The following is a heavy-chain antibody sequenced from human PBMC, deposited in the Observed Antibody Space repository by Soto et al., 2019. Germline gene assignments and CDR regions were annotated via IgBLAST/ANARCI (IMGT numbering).Heavy chain of an antibody. CDR1: GGSISSSSYY. D-gene: IGHD3-16*02. Sequence: QLQLQESGPGLVKPSETLSLTCTVSGGSISSSSYYWGWIRQPPGKGLEWIGSIYYSGSTYYNPSLKSRVTISVDTSKNQFSLKLSSVTAADTAVYYCARQAYVWGSHPTAPLDPWGQGTLVTVSS. V-gene: IGHV4-39*01. CDR2: IYYSGST. J-gene: IGHJ5*02. CDR3: ARQAYVWGSHPTAPLDP.